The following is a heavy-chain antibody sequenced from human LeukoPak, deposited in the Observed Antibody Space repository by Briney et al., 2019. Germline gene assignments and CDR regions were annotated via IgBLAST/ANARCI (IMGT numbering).Heavy chain of an antibody. CDR1: GFTFSSYA. Sequence: PGGSLRLSCAASGFTFSSYAMSWVRQAPGKGLEWVSAISGSGGSTYYADSVKGRFTISRDNSKNTLYLQMNSLRAEDTAVYYCAKDGPRKYSSSWESSNDAFDIWGQGTMVTVSS. CDR3: AKDGPRKYSSSWESSNDAFDI. D-gene: IGHD6-13*01. CDR2: ISGSGGST. J-gene: IGHJ3*02. V-gene: IGHV3-23*01.